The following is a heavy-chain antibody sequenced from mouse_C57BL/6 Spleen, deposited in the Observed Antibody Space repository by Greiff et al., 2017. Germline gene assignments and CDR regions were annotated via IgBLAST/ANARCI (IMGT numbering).Heavy chain of an antibody. J-gene: IGHJ2*01. CDR3: ARKGYCDY. V-gene: IGHV1-80*01. CDR1: GYAFSSYW. CDR2: IYPGDGDT. Sequence: VKLVESGAELVKPGASVKISCKASGYAFSSYWMNWVKQRPGKGLEWIGQIYPGDGDTNYNGKFKGKATLTADKSSSTAYMQLSRLTSEDSAVDFCARKGYCDYWSQGTTLTVSS.